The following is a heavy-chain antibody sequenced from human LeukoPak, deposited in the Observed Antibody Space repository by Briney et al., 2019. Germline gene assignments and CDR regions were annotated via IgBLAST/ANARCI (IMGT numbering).Heavy chain of an antibody. CDR2: INHSGST. CDR1: GGSFSGYY. CDR3: ARGHPYYYGSGSYSA. J-gene: IGHJ4*02. V-gene: IGHV4-34*01. D-gene: IGHD3-10*01. Sequence: SETLSLTCAVSGGSFSGYYWSWIRQPPGKGPEWIGVINHSGSTNYNPSLKRRGTISVDTSKNKLSLKLSSVTTADTAVYYCARGHPYYYGSGSYSAWGQGTLVTVSS.